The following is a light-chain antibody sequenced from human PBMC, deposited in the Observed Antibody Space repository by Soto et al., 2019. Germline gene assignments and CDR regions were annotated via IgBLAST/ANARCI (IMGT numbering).Light chain of an antibody. CDR2: GNS. J-gene: IGLJ1*01. CDR1: SSNIGADYD. CDR3: QSYDSSLSGYV. V-gene: IGLV1-40*01. Sequence: QSVLTQPPSASGTPGQRVTISCSGSSSNIGADYDVHWYQQLPGTAPKLLIYGNSNRPSGVPDRFSGSKSGTSASLAITGLQAEDEADYYCQSYDSSLSGYVFGTGTKLTVL.